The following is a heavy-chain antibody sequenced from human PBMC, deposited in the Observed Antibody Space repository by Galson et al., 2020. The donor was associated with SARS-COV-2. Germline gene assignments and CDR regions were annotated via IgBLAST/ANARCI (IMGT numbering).Heavy chain of an antibody. CDR2: INIGGNT. D-gene: IGHD2-2*01. V-gene: IGHV4-34*01. J-gene: IGHJ6*03. Sequence: SETLSLTCAVYGGSFSAYSWTWIRQPPGKGLEWIGKINIGGNTNYSPSLRSRVTLSVDTSKNQFSLKLRSISAADTALYYCTRGRQGVVPSPVLGLGPFYSYYYMDVWGKGTSVTVSS. CDR1: GGSFSAYS. CDR3: TRGRQGVVPSPVLGLGPFYSYYYMDV.